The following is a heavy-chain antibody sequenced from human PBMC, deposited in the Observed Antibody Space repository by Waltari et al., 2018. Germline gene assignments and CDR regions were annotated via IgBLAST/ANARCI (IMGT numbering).Heavy chain of an antibody. V-gene: IGHV1-69*13. CDR1: GGTFSSYA. D-gene: IGHD6-13*01. Sequence: QVQLVQSGAEVKKPGSAVKVSCKASGGTFSSYAISWVRQAPGQGLGWMGGIIPIFGTANYAQKFQGRVTITADESTSTAYMELSSLRSEDTAVYYCARDRGVIAAAGTYYYYGMDVWGQGTTVTVSS. CDR3: ARDRGVIAAAGTYYYYGMDV. CDR2: IIPIFGTA. J-gene: IGHJ6*02.